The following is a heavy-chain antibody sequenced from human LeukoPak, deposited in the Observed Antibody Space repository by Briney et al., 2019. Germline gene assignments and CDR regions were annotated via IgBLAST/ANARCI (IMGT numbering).Heavy chain of an antibody. CDR1: GLTFSSYA. D-gene: IGHD3-10*01. CDR3: AKGDSVTMVRGALGVALGY. J-gene: IGHJ4*02. Sequence: GGSLRLSCAASGLTFSSYAMSWVRQAPGKGLEWVSAISGSGGSTYYANSVKGRFTISRDNSKNTLYLQMNSLRAEDTAVYYCAKGDSVTMVRGALGVALGYWGQGTLVTVSS. V-gene: IGHV3-23*01. CDR2: ISGSGGST.